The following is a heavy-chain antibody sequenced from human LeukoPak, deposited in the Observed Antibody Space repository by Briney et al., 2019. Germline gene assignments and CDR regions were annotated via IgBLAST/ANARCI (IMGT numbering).Heavy chain of an antibody. V-gene: IGHV3-21*01. J-gene: IGHJ4*02. CDR2: ISSSSSYI. CDR1: GFTSSSYS. CDR3: ARDIGGQWLVHGDY. D-gene: IGHD6-19*01. Sequence: PGGSLRLSCAASGFTSSSYSMNWVRQAPGKGLEWVSSISSSSSYIYYADSVKGRFTISRDNAKNSLYLQMNSLRAEDTAVYYCARDIGGQWLVHGDYWGQGTLVTVSS.